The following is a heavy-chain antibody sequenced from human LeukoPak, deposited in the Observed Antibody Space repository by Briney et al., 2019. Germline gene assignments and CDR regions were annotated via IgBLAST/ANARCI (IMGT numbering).Heavy chain of an antibody. D-gene: IGHD2-15*01. V-gene: IGHV3-23*01. CDR2: ISGSGGST. CDR3: VKFLIPLYSDSGMDV. CDR1: GFTFSSYA. Sequence: QSGGSLRLSCAASGFTFSSYAMSWVRQAPGKGLEWVSAISGSGGSTYYADSVKGRFTISRDNSKNTLYLQMNSLRAEDTAIYYCVKFLIPLYSDSGMDVWGQGTTVTVSS. J-gene: IGHJ6*02.